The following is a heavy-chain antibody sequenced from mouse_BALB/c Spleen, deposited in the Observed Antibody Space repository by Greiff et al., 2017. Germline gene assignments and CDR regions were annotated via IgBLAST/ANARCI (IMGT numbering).Heavy chain of an antibody. D-gene: IGHD2-2*01. J-gene: IGHJ4*01. CDR1: GFNIKDTY. Sequence: EVQLQQSGAELVKPGASVKLSCTASGFNIKDTYMHWVKQRPEQGLEWIGRIDPANGNTKYDPKFQGKATITADTSSNTAYLQISSLTSEDTAVYYCMYGYDEGAMDYWGQGTSVTVSS. CDR2: IDPANGNT. V-gene: IGHV14-3*02. CDR3: MYGYDEGAMDY.